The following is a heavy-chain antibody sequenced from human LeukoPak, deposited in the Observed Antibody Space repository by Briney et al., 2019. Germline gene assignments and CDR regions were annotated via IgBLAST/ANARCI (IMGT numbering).Heavy chain of an antibody. CDR1: GYSFTSHY. CDR3: ARSSYDYVWGSYRYNGIDY. CDR2: INPSGSST. J-gene: IGHJ4*02. Sequence: ASVKVSCKASGYSFTSHYMHWVRQAPGQGLEWMGLINPSGSSTLYAQKFQGRVTITRDMSTTTDYMELSSLRSEDTAVYYCARSSYDYVWGSYRYNGIDYWGQGTLVTVSS. D-gene: IGHD3-16*02. V-gene: IGHV1-46*01.